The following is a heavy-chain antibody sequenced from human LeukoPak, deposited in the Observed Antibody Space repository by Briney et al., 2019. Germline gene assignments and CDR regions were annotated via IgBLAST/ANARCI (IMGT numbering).Heavy chain of an antibody. Sequence: SVKVSCKASGGTFSSYAISWVRQAPGQGLEWMGGIIPIFGTANYAQKFQGRVTITADESTSTAYMELSSLRSEDTVVYYCASPSIHYYDSSGYTTYFDCWGQGTLVTVSS. J-gene: IGHJ4*02. CDR1: GGTFSSYA. V-gene: IGHV1-69*01. CDR3: ASPSIHYYDSSGYTTYFDC. D-gene: IGHD3-22*01. CDR2: IIPIFGTA.